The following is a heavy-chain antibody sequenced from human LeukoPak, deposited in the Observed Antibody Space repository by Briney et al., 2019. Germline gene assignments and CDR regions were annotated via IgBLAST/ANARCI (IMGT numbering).Heavy chain of an antibody. CDR2: IYTSVST. CDR3: ARDAAVAGTNWFDP. Sequence: SETLSLTCTVSGGSISSGSHYWSWIRQPAGKGLEWIGRIYTSVSTNYNPSLKSRVTISVDTSKNQFSLKLSSVTAADTAVYYCARDAAVAGTNWFDPWGQGTLVTVSS. V-gene: IGHV4-61*02. D-gene: IGHD6-19*01. J-gene: IGHJ5*02. CDR1: GGSISSGSHY.